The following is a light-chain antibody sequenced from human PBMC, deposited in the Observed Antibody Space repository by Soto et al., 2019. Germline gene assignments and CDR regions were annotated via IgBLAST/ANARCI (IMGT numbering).Light chain of an antibody. V-gene: IGKV1-9*01. CDR2: AAS. CDR1: QGIDSS. J-gene: IGKJ5*01. Sequence: IMLTQSPSSLSSSVGERVTITCRASQGIDSSFAWYQQKPGKAPKLLIYAASSLQSGVPSRFSDSGSGTDFTLTISSLQPEDFATYYCQQLHDYPITFGQGTRLEI. CDR3: QQLHDYPIT.